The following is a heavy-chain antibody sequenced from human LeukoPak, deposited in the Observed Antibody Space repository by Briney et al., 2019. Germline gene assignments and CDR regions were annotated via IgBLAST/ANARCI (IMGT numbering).Heavy chain of an antibody. Sequence: AASVKVFCKASGYTFTSYGISWVRQAPGQRLEWMGWINAGNGNTKYSQKFQGRVTITRDTSASTAYMELSSLRSEDTAVYYCARLSIAAASDYWGQGTLVTVSS. V-gene: IGHV1-3*01. D-gene: IGHD6-13*01. CDR1: GYTFTSYG. CDR3: ARLSIAAASDY. J-gene: IGHJ4*02. CDR2: INAGNGNT.